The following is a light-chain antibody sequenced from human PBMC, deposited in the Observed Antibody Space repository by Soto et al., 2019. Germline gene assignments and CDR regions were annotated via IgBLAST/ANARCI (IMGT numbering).Light chain of an antibody. CDR2: GAS. Sequence: EVVLTQSPGTLSLSPGERATLFCRASQSIDSKYLVWYQQKPGRPPILLIYGASSRATGIPDRFSGRGSGTDFTLTIRTPEPEDFAVYYCQHYTNSPPLYSFGQGTKLEI. CDR1: QSIDSKY. J-gene: IGKJ2*03. V-gene: IGKV3-20*01. CDR3: QHYTNSPPLYS.